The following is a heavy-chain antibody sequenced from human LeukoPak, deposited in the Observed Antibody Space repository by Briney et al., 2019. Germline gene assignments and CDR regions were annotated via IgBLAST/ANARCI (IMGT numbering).Heavy chain of an antibody. Sequence: GSLSLSCAASGFPFSIYAMSWVHQAPGKGLEWVAAISSSGGTTYYADSMRGRFSISRDNSKSMLYLEMSSLRADDTAVYYCAKVAARRDYEAYFEYWGQGTQVTVSS. V-gene: IGHV3-23*01. D-gene: IGHD5-24*01. CDR3: AKVAARRDYEAYFEY. CDR2: ISSSGGTT. J-gene: IGHJ4*02. CDR1: GFPFSIYA.